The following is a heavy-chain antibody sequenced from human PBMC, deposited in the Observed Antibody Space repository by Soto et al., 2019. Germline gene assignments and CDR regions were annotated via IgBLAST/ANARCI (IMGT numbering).Heavy chain of an antibody. CDR1: GFTFSSYE. V-gene: IGHV3-48*03. D-gene: IGHD7-27*01. CDR3: ASGGTGDFSFDY. CDR2: ISSSGSTI. J-gene: IGHJ4*02. Sequence: GGSLRLSCAASGFTFSSYEMNWVRQAPGKGLEWVSYISSSGSTIYYADSVKGRFTISRDNAKNSLYLQMNSLRAEDTAVYYCASGGTGDFSFDYWGQGTLVTVSS.